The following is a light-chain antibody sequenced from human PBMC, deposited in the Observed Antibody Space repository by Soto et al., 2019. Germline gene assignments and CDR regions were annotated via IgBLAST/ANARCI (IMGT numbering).Light chain of an antibody. V-gene: IGKV3-20*01. Sequence: EIVLTQSPGTLSLSPGERATLSCRASEFLSSSYLVWYQQKPGQAPRLLIYAASRRATGIPDRFSGSGSATDYTLTINALEPEYFAVYYCQQQGTFGQGTKLEIK. J-gene: IGKJ2*01. CDR1: EFLSSSY. CDR2: AAS. CDR3: QQQGT.